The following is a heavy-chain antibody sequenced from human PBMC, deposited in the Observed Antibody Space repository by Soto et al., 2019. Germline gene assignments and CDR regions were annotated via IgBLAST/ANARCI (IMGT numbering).Heavy chain of an antibody. D-gene: IGHD3-10*01. CDR3: AAFKFRPIWSDS. V-gene: IGHV3-9*01. J-gene: IGHJ4*02. CDR1: GIALEDYA. CDR2: IYSDDHRT. Sequence: PGGSLRLSCVASGIALEDYAMHWVRQVPGQGLEWVSGIYSDDHRTAYADSVKGRFTISRDDAKNSLYLQMNSLRPEDTASYFCAAFKFRPIWSDSWGQGTLVTVSS.